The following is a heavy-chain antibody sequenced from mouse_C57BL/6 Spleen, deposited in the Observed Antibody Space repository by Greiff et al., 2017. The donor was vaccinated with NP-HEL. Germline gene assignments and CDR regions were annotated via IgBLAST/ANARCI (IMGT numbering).Heavy chain of an antibody. Sequence: VQLQQPGAELVRPGSSVKLSCKASGYTFTSYWMHWVKQRPIQGLEWIGNIDPSDSETNYNQKFKGKATLTVDKSSSTAYMQLSSLTSEDSAVYYCASDSNEGYFDYWGQGTSLTVSS. CDR1: GYTFTSYW. V-gene: IGHV1-52*01. D-gene: IGHD2-5*01. CDR2: IDPSDSET. J-gene: IGHJ2*02. CDR3: ASDSNEGYFDY.